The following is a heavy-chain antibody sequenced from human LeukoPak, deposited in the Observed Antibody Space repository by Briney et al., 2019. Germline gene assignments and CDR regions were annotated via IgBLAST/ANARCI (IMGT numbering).Heavy chain of an antibody. Sequence: SETLSLTCTVSGGSISSSSYYWGWIRQPPGKGLEWIGSIFYSGTTYYNPSLKSRVTISVDTSKNQFSLKLSSVTAADTAVYYCARRNYYDTSAYSYEDYWGQGTLVTVS. D-gene: IGHD3-22*01. CDR3: ARRNYYDTSAYSYEDY. V-gene: IGHV4-39*01. CDR1: GGSISSSSYY. J-gene: IGHJ4*02. CDR2: IFYSGTT.